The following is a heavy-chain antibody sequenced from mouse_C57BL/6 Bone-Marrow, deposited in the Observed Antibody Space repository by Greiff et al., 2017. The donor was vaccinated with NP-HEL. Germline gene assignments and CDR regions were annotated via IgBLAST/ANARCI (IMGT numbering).Heavy chain of an antibody. CDR2: IYWDDDK. V-gene: IGHV8-12*01. Sequence: QVTLKESGPGILQSSQTLSLTCSFSGFSLSTSGMGVSWIRQPSGKGLEWLAHIYWDDDKRYNPSLKSRLTISKDTSRNQVFLKITSVDTADTATYYGARRARGSSLYWYFDVWGTGTTVTVSS. CDR3: ARRARGSSLYWYFDV. CDR1: GFSLSTSGMG. D-gene: IGHD1-1*01. J-gene: IGHJ1*03.